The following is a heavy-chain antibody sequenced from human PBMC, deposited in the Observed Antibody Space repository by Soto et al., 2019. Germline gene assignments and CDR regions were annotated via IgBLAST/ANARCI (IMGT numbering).Heavy chain of an antibody. CDR3: SSLPLADRLPADALDF. J-gene: IGHJ3*01. CDR2: VSAYNGNT. Sequence: AHGKGLEWMGWVSAYNGNTNYAQKLQGRVTMTTDTSTSTAYMELRSLRSDDTAVYNCSSLPLADRLPADALDFGRQGTLVTV. D-gene: IGHD3-16*02. V-gene: IGHV1-18*01.